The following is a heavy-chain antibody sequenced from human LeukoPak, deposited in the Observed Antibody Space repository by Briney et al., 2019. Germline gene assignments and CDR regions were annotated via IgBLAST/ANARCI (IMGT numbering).Heavy chain of an antibody. CDR2: INPNSGGT. J-gene: IGHJ3*02. D-gene: IGHD3-10*01. CDR3: ARVSSRVRASAFDI. Sequence: GASVKVSCKASGYTFTGYYIHWVRQAPGQGLEWMGWINPNSGGTNYAQKFQGRVTMTRDTSIRTAYMELSRLRSDDTAVYYCARVSSRVRASAFDIWGQGTMVTVSS. V-gene: IGHV1-2*02. CDR1: GYTFTGYY.